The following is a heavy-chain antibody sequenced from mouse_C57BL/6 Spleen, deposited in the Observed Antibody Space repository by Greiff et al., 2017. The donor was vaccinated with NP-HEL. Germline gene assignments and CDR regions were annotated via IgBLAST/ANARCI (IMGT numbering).Heavy chain of an antibody. CDR1: GYTFTSYW. V-gene: IGHV1-64*01. D-gene: IGHD2-2*01. J-gene: IGHJ3*01. CDR2: IHPNSGST. CDR3: ARGYDGRGFAY. Sequence: QVQLQQPGAELVKPGASVKLSCKASGYTFTSYWMHWVKQRPGQGLEWIGMIHPNSGSTNYNEKFKSKATLTVDKSSSTAYMQLSRLTSEDSAVYYCARGYDGRGFAYWGQGTLVTVSA.